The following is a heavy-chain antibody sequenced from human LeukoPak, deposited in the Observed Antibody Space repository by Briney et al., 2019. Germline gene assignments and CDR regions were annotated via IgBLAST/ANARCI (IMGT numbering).Heavy chain of an antibody. CDR1: GGSISSGGYY. CDR2: IYHSGST. J-gene: IGHJ4*02. D-gene: IGHD1-26*01. Sequence: PSQTLSLTCTVSGGSISSGGYYWSWIRQPPGKGLEWIGYIYHSGSTYYNPSLKSRVTISVDRSKNQFSLKLSSVTAADTAVYYCARTVSGSYGHSDYWGQGTLVTVSS. V-gene: IGHV4-30-2*01. CDR3: ARTVSGSYGHSDY.